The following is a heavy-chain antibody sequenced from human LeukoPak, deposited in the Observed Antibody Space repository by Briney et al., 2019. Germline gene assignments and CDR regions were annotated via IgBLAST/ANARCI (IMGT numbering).Heavy chain of an antibody. Sequence: NPGGSLRLSCAASGFTFSSYTMNWVRQAPGKGLEWVSSIRSSSTYIYHADSVKGRFTTSRDNAKNSLHLQMSSLRAEDTAVYYCARVAWDYYDSSGYRFDYWGQGTLVTVSS. CDR1: GFTFSSYT. V-gene: IGHV3-21*01. D-gene: IGHD3-22*01. CDR2: IRSSSTYI. CDR3: ARVAWDYYDSSGYRFDY. J-gene: IGHJ4*02.